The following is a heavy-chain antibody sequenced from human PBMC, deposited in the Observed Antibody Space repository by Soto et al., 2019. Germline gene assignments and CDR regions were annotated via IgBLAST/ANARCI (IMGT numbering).Heavy chain of an antibody. J-gene: IGHJ6*02. CDR2: IFSSGTT. V-gene: IGHV4-30-4*01. D-gene: IGHD3-16*01. CDR3: ARVPSPFDYYYAMDV. CDR1: GDSTSSGNKY. Sequence: SETLSLTCTVSGDSTSSGNKYWSWIRQPPGKGLEWIGYIFSSGTTYYNPSLKSRLTMSLDTSENQFSLKLNSLTDADTAVYYCARVPSPFDYYYAMDVWGQGTTVTVSS.